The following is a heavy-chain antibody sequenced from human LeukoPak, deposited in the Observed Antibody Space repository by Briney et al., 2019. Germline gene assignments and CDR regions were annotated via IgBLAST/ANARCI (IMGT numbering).Heavy chain of an antibody. J-gene: IGHJ4*02. CDR2: ISGSGGST. Sequence: GGSLRLSCAASGFTFSSYGMSWVRQAPGKGLEWVSAISGSGGSTYFADSVKGRFTISRDNSKNTLYLQMNSLRAEDTAVYFCAKRAGTSGSSPFDYWGQGTLVTVSS. D-gene: IGHD6-19*01. V-gene: IGHV3-23*01. CDR3: AKRAGTSGSSPFDY. CDR1: GFTFSSYG.